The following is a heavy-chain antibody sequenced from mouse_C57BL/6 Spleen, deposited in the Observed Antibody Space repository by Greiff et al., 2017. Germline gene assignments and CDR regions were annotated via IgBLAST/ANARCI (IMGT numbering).Heavy chain of an antibody. CDR1: GYAFSSSW. V-gene: IGHV1-82*01. CDR2: IYPGNGDT. CDR3: ASNLYFDY. J-gene: IGHJ2*01. D-gene: IGHD4-1*01. Sequence: QVQLKQSGPELVKPGASVKISCKASGYAFSSSWMNWVKQRPGKGLGWIGRIYPGNGDTNYNEKFKGKATLTADKSSSTAYMQLSSLTSEDSAVYFCASNLYFDYWGQGTTLTVSS.